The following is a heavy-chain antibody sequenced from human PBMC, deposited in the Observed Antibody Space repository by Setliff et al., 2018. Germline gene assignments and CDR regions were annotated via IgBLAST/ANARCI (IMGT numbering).Heavy chain of an antibody. CDR3: ARDGTRNANDY. CDR1: GFTFSRYW. Sequence: TGGSLRLSCAASGFTFSRYWMSWVRQAPGKGLEWVANIKQDGSEKYYVDSVKGRFTISRDNAKNSLYLQMNSLRAEDTAVYYCARDGTRNANDYWGQGTLVTVSS. V-gene: IGHV3-7*01. D-gene: IGHD1-1*01. CDR2: IKQDGSEK. J-gene: IGHJ4*02.